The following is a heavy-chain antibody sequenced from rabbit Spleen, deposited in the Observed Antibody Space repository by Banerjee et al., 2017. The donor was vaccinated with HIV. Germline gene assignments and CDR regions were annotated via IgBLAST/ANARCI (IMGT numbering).Heavy chain of an antibody. D-gene: IGHD1-1*01. Sequence: QSLEESGGDLVKPGASLTLTCTASGFSFSAVHWIYWVRQAPGKGLEWIGTIYAGSTGTIDFASGAKGRFTIAKTSSTTVTLQMTSLTAADTATYFCARDLVAVIGWNFSLWGPGTLVTVS. CDR1: GFSFSAVHW. CDR3: ARDLVAVIGWNFSL. J-gene: IGHJ4*01. CDR2: IYAGSTGTI. V-gene: IGHV1S40*01.